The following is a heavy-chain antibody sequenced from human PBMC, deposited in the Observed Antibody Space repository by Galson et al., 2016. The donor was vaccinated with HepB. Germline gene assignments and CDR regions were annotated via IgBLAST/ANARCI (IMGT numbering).Heavy chain of an antibody. V-gene: IGHV4-59*01. Sequence: SETLSLTCTVSGGSINPYYWTWIRQTPGKGLEWIGYISHTGSTHYNPPLKSRVTISVDKSKNQFSLKLSSVTAAATAVYYCARMSYFDISGYDYYFDYWGQGTLVTVSS. CDR2: ISHTGST. CDR1: GGSINPYY. CDR3: ARMSYFDISGYDYYFDY. D-gene: IGHD3-22*01. J-gene: IGHJ4*02.